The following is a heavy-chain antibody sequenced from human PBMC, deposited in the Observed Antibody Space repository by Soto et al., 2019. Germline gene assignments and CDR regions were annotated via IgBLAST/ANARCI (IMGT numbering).Heavy chain of an antibody. CDR2: VNYSGTT. CDR3: TKGSGWFFY. CDR1: GDSLSTSF. V-gene: IGHV4-59*03. D-gene: IGHD6-19*01. Sequence: WETLSLTCTVSGDSLSTSFWSWVRQPPGQGLEWLGCVNYSGTTKYNPSLDSRVTLSVDTSKNQFSLRLSSVTSADTALYYCTKGSGWFFYWGQGT. J-gene: IGHJ4*02.